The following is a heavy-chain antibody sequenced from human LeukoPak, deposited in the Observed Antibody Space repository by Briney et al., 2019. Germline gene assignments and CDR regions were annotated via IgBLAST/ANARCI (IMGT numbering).Heavy chain of an antibody. CDR1: GFTFDDYA. CDR2: ISWNSGSI. CDR3: ARVPDNWFDP. J-gene: IGHJ5*02. D-gene: IGHD2-2*01. V-gene: IGHV3-9*01. Sequence: GGSLRLSCAASGFTFDDYAMHWVRQAPGKGLEWVSGISWNSGSIGYADSVKGRFTISRDNAKNSLYLQMNSLRAEDTAVYYCARVPDNWFDPWGQGTLVTVSS.